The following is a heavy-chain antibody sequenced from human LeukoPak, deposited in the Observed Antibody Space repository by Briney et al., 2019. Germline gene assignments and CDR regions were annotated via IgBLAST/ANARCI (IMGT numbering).Heavy chain of an antibody. CDR2: ISGSGGST. V-gene: IGHV3-23*01. J-gene: IGHJ2*01. CDR1: GFTFSSYA. Sequence: GGSLRLSCAASGFTFSSYAMSWVRQAPGKGLEWVSGISGSGGSTYYADSVKGRFAISRDNSKNTLYLQMNSLRADDTAVYYCAKRYYYDSSGYYLPYWYFDLWGRGTLVTVSS. CDR3: AKRYYYDSSGYYLPYWYFDL. D-gene: IGHD3-22*01.